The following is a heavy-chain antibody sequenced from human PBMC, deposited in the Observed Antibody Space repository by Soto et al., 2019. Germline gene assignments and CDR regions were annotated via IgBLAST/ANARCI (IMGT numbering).Heavy chain of an antibody. CDR1: GFTFSNYR. CDR2: IKEDGSER. J-gene: IGHJ4*02. V-gene: IGHV3-7*01. Sequence: PGGSLRLSCAASGFTFSNYRMSWVRQAPGRGLEWVARIKEDGSERYYVPSVRGRFTISRDNAKNSLSLQMNSLRADDTAVYYCARLKVSSARDFWGQGTLVTVSS. CDR3: ARLKVSSARDF. D-gene: IGHD6-19*01.